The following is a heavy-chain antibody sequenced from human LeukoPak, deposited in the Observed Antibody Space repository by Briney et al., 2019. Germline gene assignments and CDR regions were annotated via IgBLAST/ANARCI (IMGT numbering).Heavy chain of an antibody. CDR2: IHTSAST. J-gene: IGHJ3*02. Sequence: SETLSLTCSVSGASIRSYSWSWLPQPAGKGREWIGRIHTSASTEYNPSLKSRVTMSVDTSKNQFSLKLNSVTAADTAVYFCARDDNSEYSDDAFDIWGQGTLVTVSS. CDR3: ARDDNSEYSDDAFDI. CDR1: GASIRSYS. V-gene: IGHV4-4*07. D-gene: IGHD1-26*01.